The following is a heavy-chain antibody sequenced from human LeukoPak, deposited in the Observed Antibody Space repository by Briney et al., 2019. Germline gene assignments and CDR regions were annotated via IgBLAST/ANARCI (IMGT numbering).Heavy chain of an antibody. CDR3: AKDPYRQRNPNWFDP. D-gene: IGHD6-25*01. CDR1: GFTFSSYA. V-gene: IGHV3-23*01. J-gene: IGHJ5*02. Sequence: PGGSLRLSCAASGFTFSSYAMSWVRQAPGKGLEWVSAISHSGGSTFYADSVKGRFTISRDNSKNTLFLQMNSLRAEDTAVYYSAKDPYRQRNPNWFDPWGQGTLVTVSS. CDR2: ISHSGGST.